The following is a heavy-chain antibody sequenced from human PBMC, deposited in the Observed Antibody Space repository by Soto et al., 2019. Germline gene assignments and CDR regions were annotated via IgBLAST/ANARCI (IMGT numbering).Heavy chain of an antibody. CDR1: GGSISSYY. CDR3: ARSRTTVTPSGFQH. CDR2: IYYSGST. Sequence: ETLSLTCTVSGGSISSYYWSWIRQPPGKGLEWIGYIYYSGSTNYNPSLKSRVTISVDTSKNQFSLKLSSVTAADTAVYYCARSRTTVTPSGFQHWGQGTLVTVSS. D-gene: IGHD4-17*01. V-gene: IGHV4-59*01. J-gene: IGHJ1*01.